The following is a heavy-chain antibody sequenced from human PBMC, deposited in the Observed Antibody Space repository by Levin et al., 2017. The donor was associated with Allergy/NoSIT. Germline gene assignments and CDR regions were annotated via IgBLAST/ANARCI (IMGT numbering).Heavy chain of an antibody. CDR1: GFTVSSNY. CDR3: ARPREGGPSDY. D-gene: IGHD2-15*01. Sequence: GESLKISCAVSGFTVSSNYMIWVRQAPGKGLEWVSSLYSGGTTYYANSVKGRCTISRDNSRNTLDLQMNSLTDEDTAMYYCARPREGGPSDYWGQGTLVTVSS. V-gene: IGHV3-53*01. CDR2: LYSGGTT. J-gene: IGHJ4*02.